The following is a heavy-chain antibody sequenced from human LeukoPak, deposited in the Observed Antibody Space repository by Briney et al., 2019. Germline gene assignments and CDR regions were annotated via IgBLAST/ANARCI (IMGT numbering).Heavy chain of an antibody. V-gene: IGHV1-18*04. CDR1: GYTFTSYG. CDR3: AREGIAAAAADAFDI. Sequence: GASVKVSCKASGYTFTSYGISWVRQAPGQGLEWMGWISAYNGNTNYAQKLQGRVTMTTGTSTSTAYMELRSLRSDDTAVYYCAREGIAAAAADAFDIWGQGTMVTVSS. CDR2: ISAYNGNT. J-gene: IGHJ3*02. D-gene: IGHD6-13*01.